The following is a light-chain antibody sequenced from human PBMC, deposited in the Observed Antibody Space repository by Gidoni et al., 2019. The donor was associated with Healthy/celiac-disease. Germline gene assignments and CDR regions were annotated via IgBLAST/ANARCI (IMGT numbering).Light chain of an antibody. V-gene: IGKV3-20*01. CDR1: QSVSSSY. CDR3: QQYGSSPPNT. Sequence: EIVLTQSPGTLSLSPGERATLSCRASQSVSSSYLAWYQQKPGQAPRLLLYGASSRATGIPDRFSGSGSGTDFTLTISRRESEDFAVYYCQQYGSSPPNTFGQGTRLEIK. J-gene: IGKJ5*01. CDR2: GAS.